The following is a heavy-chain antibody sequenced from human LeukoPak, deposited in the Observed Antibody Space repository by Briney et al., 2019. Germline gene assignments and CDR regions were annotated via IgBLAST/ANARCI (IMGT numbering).Heavy chain of an antibody. Sequence: GSLRLSCAASGFTFSIYSMNWVRQPPGKGLEWIGSIYYSGNTYYNPSLKSRVTISVDTSKNQFSLKLSSVTAADTAVYYCARYHQGFDDYWGLGTLVTVSS. D-gene: IGHD3-9*01. J-gene: IGHJ4*02. V-gene: IGHV4-39*07. CDR3: ARYHQGFDDY. CDR1: GFTFSIYS. CDR2: IYYSGNT.